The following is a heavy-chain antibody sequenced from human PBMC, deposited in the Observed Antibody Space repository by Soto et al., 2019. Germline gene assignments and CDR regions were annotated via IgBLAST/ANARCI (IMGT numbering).Heavy chain of an antibody. D-gene: IGHD7-27*01. J-gene: IGHJ3*01. CDR1: GFILNNYA. CDR3: VKRGRNWGAFDF. Sequence: VQLLESGGDLVQPGGSLRLSCVASGFILNNYAMSWVRQAPGKGLEWVSTIGGTDGDSDGVPWYEDSVKGRFPISRDSSAETPFVQMEKLRAADSALFYCVKRGRNWGAFDFWGQGTTVVVSS. CDR2: IGGTDGDSDGVP. V-gene: IGHV3-23*01.